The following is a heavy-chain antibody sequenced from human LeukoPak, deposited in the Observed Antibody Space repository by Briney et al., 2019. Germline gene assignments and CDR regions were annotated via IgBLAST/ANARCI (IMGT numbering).Heavy chain of an antibody. CDR2: IYPGDSDT. CDR1: GYSFTSYW. CDR3: ARQKVGIAAALDP. Sequence: GESLQISCKGSGYSFTSYWIGWVRQMPGKGLEWMGIIYPGDSDTRYSPSFQGQVTISADKSISTAYLQWSSLKASDTAMYYCARQKVGIAAALDPWGQGTLVTVSS. V-gene: IGHV5-51*01. J-gene: IGHJ5*02. D-gene: IGHD6-13*01.